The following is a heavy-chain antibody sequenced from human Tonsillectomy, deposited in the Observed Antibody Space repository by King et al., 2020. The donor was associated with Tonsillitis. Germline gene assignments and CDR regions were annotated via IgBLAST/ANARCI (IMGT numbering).Heavy chain of an antibody. CDR3: ALQINPPPPSVEGPHFDY. CDR1: GGSISSGTYY. J-gene: IGHJ4*02. CDR2: IYYSGST. Sequence: QLQESGPGLVKPSETLSLTCTVSGGSISSGTYYWGWIRQPPGKGLEWIGSIYYSGSTYYNPSLKSRVTISVDTSKNQFSLKLSSVTAADTAIYYCALQINPPPPSVEGPHFDYWGQGTLVTVSS. V-gene: IGHV4-39*01.